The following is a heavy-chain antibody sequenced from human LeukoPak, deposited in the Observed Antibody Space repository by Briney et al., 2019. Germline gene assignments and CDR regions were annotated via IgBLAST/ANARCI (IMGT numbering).Heavy chain of an antibody. CDR1: GFTFGDHV. V-gene: IGHV3-49*04. J-gene: IGHJ4*02. D-gene: IGHD2-2*03. CDR2: IRTKPYGGTK. CDR3: CRATRTYSSQSNGYSYYFDF. Sequence: PGRSLRLSCAASGFTFGDHVMTWVRQAPGKGLEWLNSIRTKPYGGTKEDAASAKGRFIISRDDSKSIAYLQINNLSTEDTAVYCCCRATRTYSSQSNGYSYYFDFWGQGTLVTVSS.